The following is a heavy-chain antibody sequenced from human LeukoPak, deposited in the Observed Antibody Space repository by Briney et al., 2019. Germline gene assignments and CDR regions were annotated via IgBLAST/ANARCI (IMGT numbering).Heavy chain of an antibody. D-gene: IGHD2-15*01. CDR2: VSADGGIT. V-gene: IGHV1-18*01. CDR1: GYTFTDYG. Sequence: ASVKVSCKPSGYTFTDYGISWARQAPGQGLEWMGWVSADGGITRYSEKFQGRVTMTTDTSTSTAYMELSSLRSEDTAVFYCARDWYCTGGSCQDCFDPWGQGTLVTVSS. J-gene: IGHJ5*02. CDR3: ARDWYCTGGSCQDCFDP.